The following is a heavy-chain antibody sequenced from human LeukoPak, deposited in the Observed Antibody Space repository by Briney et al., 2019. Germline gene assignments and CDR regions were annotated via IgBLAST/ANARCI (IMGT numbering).Heavy chain of an antibody. CDR2: ISHRGNT. J-gene: IGHJ4*02. CDR1: GASISTYY. D-gene: IGHD6-13*01. CDR3: ARGTTSAAAVPDY. V-gene: IGHV4-59*01. Sequence: SEILSLTCTVSGASISTYYWSWIRQPPGKGLEWIGFISHRGNTNYNPSLKSRITISADTSKNQLSLKLSSVTAADTAIYYCARGTTSAAAVPDYWGQGTLVTVSS.